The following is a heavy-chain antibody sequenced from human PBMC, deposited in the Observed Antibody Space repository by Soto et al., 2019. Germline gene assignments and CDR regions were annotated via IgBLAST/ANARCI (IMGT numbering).Heavy chain of an antibody. CDR2: VRNRVRGYTT. J-gene: IGHJ5*02. CDR3: VRDRSWSYES. Sequence: EVQLVESGGGLVQPGGSLRLSCAASGFVFSDYFIDWVRQAPGKGLEWVGRVRNRVRGYTTEYAASVKGRFTISRDDSKNSVYLQMNSLRTADTAVYYCVRDRSWSYESWGLGTLVTVS. D-gene: IGHD1-26*01. CDR1: GFVFSDYF. V-gene: IGHV3-72*01.